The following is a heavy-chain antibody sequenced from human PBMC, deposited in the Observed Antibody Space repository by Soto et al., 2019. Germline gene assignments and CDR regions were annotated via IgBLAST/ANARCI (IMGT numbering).Heavy chain of an antibody. V-gene: IGHV4-31*03. CDR2: IYYSGST. Sequence: SETLSLTCTVSGGSISSGGYYWSWIRQHPGKGLEWIGYIYYSGSTYYNPSLKSRVTISVDTSKNQFSLKLSSVTAANTAVYYCARSYFDYYDSSGPMAFDIWGQGTMVTVSS. CDR1: GGSISSGGYY. D-gene: IGHD3-22*01. J-gene: IGHJ3*02. CDR3: ARSYFDYYDSSGPMAFDI.